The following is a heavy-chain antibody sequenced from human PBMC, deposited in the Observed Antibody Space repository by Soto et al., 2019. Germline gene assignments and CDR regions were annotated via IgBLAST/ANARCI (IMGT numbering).Heavy chain of an antibody. V-gene: IGHV3-15*07. CDR2: IKSKTDGGTP. D-gene: IGHD2-15*01. Sequence: GGSLRLSCAASGFTFTTAWINWVRQAPGKGLEWVGRIKSKTDGGTPDFAAPVRGRFAISRDDSKSMVYLQMNSLKTEDTAVYYCAKEQVNPRIETYYYYMDVWGKGTTVTVSS. J-gene: IGHJ6*03. CDR3: AKEQVNPRIETYYYYMDV. CDR1: GFTFTTAW.